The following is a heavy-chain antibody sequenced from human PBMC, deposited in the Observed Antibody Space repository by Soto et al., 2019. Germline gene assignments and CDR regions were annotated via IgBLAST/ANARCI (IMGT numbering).Heavy chain of an antibody. CDR1: GFTFSSYG. J-gene: IGHJ6*02. CDR3: AREAVAGHYYYGMDV. D-gene: IGHD6-19*01. CDR2: IWYDGSNK. Sequence: QVQLVESGGGVVQPGRSLRLSCAASGFTFSSYGMHWVRQAPGKGLERVAVIWYDGSNKYYADSVKGRFTISRDNSKNTLYLQMNSLRAEDTAVYYCAREAVAGHYYYGMDVWGQGTTVTVSS. V-gene: IGHV3-33*01.